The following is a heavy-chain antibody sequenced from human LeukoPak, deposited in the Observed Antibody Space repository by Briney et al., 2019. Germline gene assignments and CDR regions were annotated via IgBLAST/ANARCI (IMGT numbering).Heavy chain of an antibody. CDR3: ARRGTYTIFRVVIPYYFDY. D-gene: IGHD3-3*01. J-gene: IGHJ4*02. V-gene: IGHV4-34*01. Sequence: SETLSLTCAVWGGSFSGYYWSWIRQPPGKGLEWIGETNHSGSTNYNPSLKSRVTISVDTSKNQFSLKLSSVTAADTAVYYCARRGTYTIFRVVIPYYFDYWGQGTLVTVGS. CDR2: TNHSGST. CDR1: GGSFSGYY.